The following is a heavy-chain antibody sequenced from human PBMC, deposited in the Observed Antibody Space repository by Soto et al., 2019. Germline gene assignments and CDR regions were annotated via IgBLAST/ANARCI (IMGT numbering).Heavy chain of an antibody. J-gene: IGHJ4*02. D-gene: IGHD5-12*01. CDR2: ISSTSVYM. V-gene: IGHV3-21*01. CDR3: ARGWLRDPWMY. CDR1: GFTFSTYN. Sequence: GGSLRLSCAASGFTFSTYNMNWVRQAPGKGLERVASISSTSVYMYYANSLKGRFTISRANAKSSLYLQVNSLRAEDTAVYYCARGWLRDPWMYWGQGTLVTVSS.